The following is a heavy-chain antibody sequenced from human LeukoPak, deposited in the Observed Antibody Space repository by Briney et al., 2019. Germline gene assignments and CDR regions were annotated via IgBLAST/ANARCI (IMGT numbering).Heavy chain of an antibody. Sequence: SVKVSYKASGGTFSSYAISWVRQAPGQGLEWMGGIIPIFGTANYAQKFQGRVTITADESTSTAYMELSSLRSEDTAVYYCAGGRYCSGGSCYPYWGQGTLVTVSS. CDR3: AGGRYCSGGSCYPY. V-gene: IGHV1-69*13. J-gene: IGHJ4*02. CDR2: IIPIFGTA. CDR1: GGTFSSYA. D-gene: IGHD2-15*01.